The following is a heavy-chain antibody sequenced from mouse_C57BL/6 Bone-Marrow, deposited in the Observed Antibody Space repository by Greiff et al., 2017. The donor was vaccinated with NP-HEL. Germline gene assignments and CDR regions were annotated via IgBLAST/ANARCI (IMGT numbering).Heavy chain of an antibody. J-gene: IGHJ4*01. CDR3: GRPGSNFYYYAMDY. D-gene: IGHD2-5*01. Sequence: LQESGAELASPGASVTLSCKASGYTFTDHIMNWVKKRPGQGLEWIGRIYPVSGETNYNQKFMVKATFSVDRSSSTVYMLLNSLTSEDPAVYYCGRPGSNFYYYAMDYWGQGTSVTVSS. CDR1: GYTFTDHI. V-gene: IGHV1-11*01. CDR2: IYPVSGET.